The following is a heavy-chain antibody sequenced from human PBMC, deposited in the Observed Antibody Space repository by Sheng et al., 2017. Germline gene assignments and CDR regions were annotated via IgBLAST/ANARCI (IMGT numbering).Heavy chain of an antibody. CDR3: ARDTTMMILYNWFDP. Sequence: QVQLQESGPGLVKPSETLSLTCTVSGYSISSGYYWGWIRQPPGKGRGGGLGGIYHSGSTYYNPSLKSRVTISVDTSKNQFSLKLSSVTAADTAVYYCARDTTMMILYNWFDPLGPGNPGHRLL. V-gene: IGHV4-38-2*02. J-gene: IGHJ5*02. CDR1: GYSISSGYY. D-gene: IGHD3-22*01. CDR2: IYHSGST.